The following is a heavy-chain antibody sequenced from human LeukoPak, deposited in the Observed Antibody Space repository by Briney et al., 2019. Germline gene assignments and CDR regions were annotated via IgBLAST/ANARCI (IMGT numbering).Heavy chain of an antibody. CDR2: IKSKVDGGTV. Sequence: GSLRLSCVASGLIFSDAWMNWVRPAPGKGLEWVGRIKSKVDGGTVDYAAPVKGRFTISRDDSKSTLYLQLNSLKTEDSAVYYCTKDPPLTGGVYSAYWGQGTLVTVSS. D-gene: IGHD7-27*01. V-gene: IGHV3-15*07. CDR3: TKDPPLTGGVYSAY. CDR1: GLIFSDAW. J-gene: IGHJ4*02.